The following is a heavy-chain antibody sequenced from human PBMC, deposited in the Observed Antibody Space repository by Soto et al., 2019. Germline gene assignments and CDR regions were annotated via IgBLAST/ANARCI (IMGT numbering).Heavy chain of an antibody. CDR1: GFSFSSYG. J-gene: IGHJ4*02. Sequence: QVQLVESGGGVVQPGRSLRLSCAASGFSFSSYGMHWVRQAPGKGLEWVAVISYDGSNKYYADSVKGRFTISRDNSKNTLYLQMNSLRAEDTAVYYCAKDRGSRSFHDYIWGNYNDYWGQGTLVTVSS. CDR2: ISYDGSNK. V-gene: IGHV3-30*18. CDR3: AKDRGSRSFHDYIWGNYNDY. D-gene: IGHD3-16*01.